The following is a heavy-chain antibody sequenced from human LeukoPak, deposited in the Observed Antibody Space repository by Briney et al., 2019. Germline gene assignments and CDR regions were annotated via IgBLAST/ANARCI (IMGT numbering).Heavy chain of an antibody. CDR2: ISGSGGST. D-gene: IGHD1-1*01. CDR1: GFTFSSYA. Sequence: GGSLRLSCAASGFTFSSYAMSWVRQAPGKGLEWVSAISGSGGSTYYADSVKGRFTISRDNAKNSLYLQMNSLRAEDTAVYYCARKRKAYNWFDPWGQGTLVTVSS. J-gene: IGHJ5*02. V-gene: IGHV3-23*01. CDR3: ARKRKAYNWFDP.